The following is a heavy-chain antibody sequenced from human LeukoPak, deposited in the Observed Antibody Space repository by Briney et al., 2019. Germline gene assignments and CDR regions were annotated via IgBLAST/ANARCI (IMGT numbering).Heavy chain of an antibody. D-gene: IGHD1-26*01. J-gene: IGHJ4*02. CDR3: ARVRWELRNYLDY. CDR1: GYTFTGYY. Sequence: ASVKVSCKASGYTFTGYYMHWVRQAPGQGHEWMGWINPNSGGTNYAQKFQGRVTMTRDTSISTAYMELSRLRSDDTAVYYCARVRWELRNYLDYWGQGTLVTVSS. V-gene: IGHV1-2*02. CDR2: INPNSGGT.